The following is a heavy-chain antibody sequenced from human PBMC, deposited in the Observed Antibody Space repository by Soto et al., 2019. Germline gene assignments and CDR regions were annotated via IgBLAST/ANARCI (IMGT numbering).Heavy chain of an antibody. D-gene: IGHD2-2*02. CDR1: GGTFSSYA. Sequence: SVKVSCKASGGTFSSYAISWVRQAPGQGLEWMGGIIPIFGTANYAQKFQGRVTITADESTSTAYMELSSLRSEDTAVYYCARDLFKVVPAAIQRQLAPNYYYYGMDVWGQGTTVTV. CDR3: ARDLFKVVPAAIQRQLAPNYYYYGMDV. J-gene: IGHJ6*02. CDR2: IIPIFGTA. V-gene: IGHV1-69*13.